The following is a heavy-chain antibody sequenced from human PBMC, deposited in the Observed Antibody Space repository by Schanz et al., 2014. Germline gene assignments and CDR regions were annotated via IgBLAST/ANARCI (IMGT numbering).Heavy chain of an antibody. CDR2: IIPILGIA. J-gene: IGHJ4*02. CDR1: GGTFSTYT. D-gene: IGHD3-22*01. V-gene: IGHV1-69*02. Sequence: QVQLVQSGAEVKKPGSSVKVSCKASGGTFSTYTISWVRQAPGQGLEWMGRIIPILGIATYAQKFQGRLTITADKSTSTAYMELSSLRPEDTAVYYCARSNYYDNSDYYNSFDYWGQGTLVTVSS. CDR3: ARSNYYDNSDYYNSFDY.